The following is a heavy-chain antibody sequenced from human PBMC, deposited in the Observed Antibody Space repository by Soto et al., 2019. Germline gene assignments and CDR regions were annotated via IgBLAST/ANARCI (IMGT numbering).Heavy chain of an antibody. CDR1: GYTFTSYG. Sequence: ASVKVSCKAAGYTFTSYGISWVRQAPGQGLEWMGGISANIGNTNYAQKLQGRVTITADESTSTAYMELSSLRSEDTAVYYCARVKYYYDSSGSKYYYGMDVWGQGTTVTVSS. V-gene: IGHV1-18*01. CDR2: ISANIGNT. J-gene: IGHJ6*02. D-gene: IGHD3-22*01. CDR3: ARVKYYYDSSGSKYYYGMDV.